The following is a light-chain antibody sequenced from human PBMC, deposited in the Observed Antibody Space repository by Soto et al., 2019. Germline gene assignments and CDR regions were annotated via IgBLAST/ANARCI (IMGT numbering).Light chain of an antibody. CDR2: DAS. CDR1: RDISVY. CDR3: XXYDNLPPYT. J-gene: IGKJ2*01. V-gene: IGKV1-33*01. Sequence: DIQVTQSPSSLAVSVGDRVTITCQASRDISVYLNWYQQKPGKPPKLLVFDASNLQTGVPSRFSGSGSGTHFTFTITNLQPEDVATYYXXXYDNLPPYTFGQGTKLEI.